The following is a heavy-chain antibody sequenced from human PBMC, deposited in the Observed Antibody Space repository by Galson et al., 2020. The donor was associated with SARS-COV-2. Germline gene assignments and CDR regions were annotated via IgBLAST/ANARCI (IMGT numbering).Heavy chain of an antibody. J-gene: IGHJ3*02. CDR1: GFTFGGSW. CDR3: ARDPGSSAFDI. V-gene: IGHV3-7*01. CDR2: INQDGSTK. Sequence: LRLSCAASGFTFGGSWMSWVRQDPGKGLEFVANINQDGSTKNYVDSVKGRFTISRDNAKNSLYLQMNSLRADDTAVYYCARDPGSSAFDIWGQGTMVTVSS.